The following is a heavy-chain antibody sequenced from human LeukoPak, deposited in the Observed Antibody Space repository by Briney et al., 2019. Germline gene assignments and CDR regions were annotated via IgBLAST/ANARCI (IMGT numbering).Heavy chain of an antibody. CDR1: GDSISSYY. J-gene: IGHJ4*02. D-gene: IGHD3-10*02. Sequence: ASQTLSLTCTVSGDSISSYYWSWIRQPPGKGLEGIGYIYYSGSTNHNPSLKIRVSISVDTSKNQFSLKLSSVTAADTAVYYCARDLFGTFYYWGQGTLFTVSS. V-gene: IGHV4-59*01. CDR3: ARDLFGTFYY. CDR2: IYYSGST.